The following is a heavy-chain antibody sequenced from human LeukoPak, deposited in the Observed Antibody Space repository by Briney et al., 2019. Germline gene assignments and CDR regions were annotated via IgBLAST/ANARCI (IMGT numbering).Heavy chain of an antibody. V-gene: IGHV1-18*01. CDR3: ARVPSAATNQKYYYYYMDV. D-gene: IGHD2-15*01. J-gene: IGHJ6*03. CDR1: GYTFTSYG. Sequence: ASVKVSCKASGYTFTSYGISWVRQAPGQGLEWMGWISAYNGNTNYAQKLQGRVTMTTDTSTSTAYMELRSLRSDDTAVYYCARVPSAATNQKYYYYYMDVWGKGTTVTVSS. CDR2: ISAYNGNT.